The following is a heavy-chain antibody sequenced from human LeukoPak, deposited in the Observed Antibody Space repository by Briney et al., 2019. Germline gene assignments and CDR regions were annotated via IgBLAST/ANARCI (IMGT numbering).Heavy chain of an antibody. V-gene: IGHV3-21*01. CDR3: ARAGVVDTAMVGNF. CDR2: ISSSSSYI. D-gene: IGHD5-18*01. Sequence: PGGSLRLSCAASGFTFSSYSMNWVRQAPGKGPEWVSSISSSSSYIYYADSVKGRFTISRDNAKNSLYLQMNSLRAEDTAVYYCARAGVVDTAMVGNFWGQGTLVTVSS. CDR1: GFTFSSYS. J-gene: IGHJ4*02.